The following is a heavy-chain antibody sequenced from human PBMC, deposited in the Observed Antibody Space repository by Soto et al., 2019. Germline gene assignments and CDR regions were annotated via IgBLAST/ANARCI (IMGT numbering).Heavy chain of an antibody. Sequence: QVQLQESGPGLVKPSETLSLTCTVSGGSVSSGSYYWSWIRQPPGKGLEWIGYIYYSGSTNYNPSHKIRVTISVDTSKNQFSLKLSSVTAADTAVYYCARGYVEMASFDYWGQGTLVTVSS. CDR2: IYYSGST. J-gene: IGHJ4*02. V-gene: IGHV4-61*01. CDR3: ARGYVEMASFDY. D-gene: IGHD5-18*01. CDR1: GGSVSSGSYY.